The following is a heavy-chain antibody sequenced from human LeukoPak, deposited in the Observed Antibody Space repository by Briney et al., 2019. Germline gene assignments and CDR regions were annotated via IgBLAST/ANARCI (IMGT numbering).Heavy chain of an antibody. CDR3: ARGGGYASPIGY. J-gene: IGHJ4*02. Sequence: SETLTLTCTLSGGSISTYYWSWIRQPPGKGLEWIGYIYHSGSTNYNPSLKSRVTISVDTSKNQFSLKLSSVTAADTAVYYCARGGGYASPIGYWGQGALVTVSS. D-gene: IGHD5-12*01. V-gene: IGHV4-59*01. CDR2: IYHSGST. CDR1: GGSISTYY.